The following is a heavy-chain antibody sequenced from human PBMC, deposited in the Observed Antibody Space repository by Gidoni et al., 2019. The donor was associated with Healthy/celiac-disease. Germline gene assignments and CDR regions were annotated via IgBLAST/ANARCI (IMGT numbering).Heavy chain of an antibody. D-gene: IGHD2-15*01. CDR2: IYSGGST. CDR1: GFTVSRNY. V-gene: IGHV3-66*01. J-gene: IGHJ3*02. CDR3: ARVPEDGCSGGSCWGAFDI. Sequence: EVQLVESGGGLVQPGGSLRLSCAASGFTVSRNYMSWVRQAPGKGLEWVSVIYSGGSTYYADSVKGRFTISRDNSKNTLYLQMNSLRAEDTAVYYCARVPEDGCSGGSCWGAFDIWGQGTMVTVSS.